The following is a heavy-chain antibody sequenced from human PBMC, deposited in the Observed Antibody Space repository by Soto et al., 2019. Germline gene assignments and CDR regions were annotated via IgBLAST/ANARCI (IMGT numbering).Heavy chain of an antibody. Sequence: SETLSLTCTVSGGSISSDYWSWIRQPAGEGLEGIGRIYTSGSTNYNPSLKSRVTMSVDKYKNQFSLKLSSVTAADTAVYYCARSRGTYSSGWYFYYYGMDVWGQGTTVTVSS. D-gene: IGHD6-19*01. CDR2: IYTSGST. CDR1: GGSISSDY. J-gene: IGHJ6*02. CDR3: ARSRGTYSSGWYFYYYGMDV. V-gene: IGHV4-4*07.